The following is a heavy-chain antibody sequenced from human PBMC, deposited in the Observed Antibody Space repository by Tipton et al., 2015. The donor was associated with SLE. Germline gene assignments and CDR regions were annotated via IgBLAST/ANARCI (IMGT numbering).Heavy chain of an antibody. CDR3: ARGMVTWRGAILGVDV. V-gene: IGHV4-59*08. Sequence: LRLSCTVSGGSLSTYYWNWIRQPPGKGLEWIGYISDGGGTNYNPSLKSRVTISVDPAKNQFSLKLTSVTAADTAVYYCARGMVTWRGAILGVDVWGQGTTVNVSS. D-gene: IGHD2-21*02. CDR1: GGSLSTYY. J-gene: IGHJ6*02. CDR2: ISDGGGT.